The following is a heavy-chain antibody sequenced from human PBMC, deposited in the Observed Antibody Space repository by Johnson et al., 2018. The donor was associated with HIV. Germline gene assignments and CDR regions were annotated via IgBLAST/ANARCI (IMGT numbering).Heavy chain of an antibody. CDR2: INSDGSTT. V-gene: IGHV3-74*01. D-gene: IGHD5-12*01. CDR3: AKDFGYPRPRDAFDI. CDR1: GFTFSSYW. Sequence: VQLVESGGGLVQPGGSLRLSCAASGFTFSSYWMHWVRQAPGKGLVWVSRINSDGSTTSYADSVKGRFTISRDNAKNTLFLQMNSLRAEDTAVYYCAKDFGYPRPRDAFDIWGQGTMVTVYS. J-gene: IGHJ3*02.